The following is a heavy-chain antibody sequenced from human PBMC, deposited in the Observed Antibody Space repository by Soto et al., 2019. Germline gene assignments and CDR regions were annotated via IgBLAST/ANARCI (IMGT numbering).Heavy chain of an antibody. CDR3: ARGGSSSSGVYFDY. CDR2: IYYSGST. Sequence: SETLSLTCTVSGGSISSGGYYWSWIRQHPGKGLEWIGYIYYSGSTYYNPSLKSRVTISVDTSKNQFPLKLSSVTAADTAVYYCARGGSSSSGVYFDYWGRGTLVTVSS. V-gene: IGHV4-31*03. J-gene: IGHJ4*02. CDR1: GGSISSGGYY. D-gene: IGHD6-6*01.